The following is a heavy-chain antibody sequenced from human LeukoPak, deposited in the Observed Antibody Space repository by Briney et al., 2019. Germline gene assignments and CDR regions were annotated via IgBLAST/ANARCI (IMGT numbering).Heavy chain of an antibody. CDR3: ARDRGVYSSSWYDY. D-gene: IGHD6-13*01. Sequence: PSQTLSLTCAVSGGSISSGGYSWSWIRPPPGKGLEWVGYIYHSGSTYYNPSLKSRATISVDRSKNQFSLKLSSVTAADPAVYYCARDRGVYSSSWYDYWGQGTLVTVSS. J-gene: IGHJ4*02. CDR1: GGSISSGGYS. V-gene: IGHV4-30-2*01. CDR2: IYHSGST.